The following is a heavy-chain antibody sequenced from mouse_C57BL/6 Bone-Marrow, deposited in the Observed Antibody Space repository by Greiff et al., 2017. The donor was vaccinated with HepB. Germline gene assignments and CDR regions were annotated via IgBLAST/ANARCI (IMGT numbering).Heavy chain of an antibody. CDR2: IRNKANNHAT. CDR3: TRPPYYGSSYWYFDV. V-gene: IGHV6-6*01. Sequence: DVMLVESGGGLVQPGGSMKLSCAASGFTFSDAWMDWVRQSPEKGLEWVAEIRNKANNHATYYAESVKGRFTISRDDSKSSVYLQMNSLRAEDTGIYYCTRPPYYGSSYWYFDVWGTGTTVTVSS. CDR1: GFTFSDAW. D-gene: IGHD1-1*01. J-gene: IGHJ1*03.